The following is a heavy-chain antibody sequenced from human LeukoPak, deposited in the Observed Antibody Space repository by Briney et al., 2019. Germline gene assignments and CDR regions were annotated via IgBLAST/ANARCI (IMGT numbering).Heavy chain of an antibody. V-gene: IGHV1-8*01. CDR1: GNTFTGYD. CDR3: TRGSLSGSSRDY. CDR2: MNPDTGDT. D-gene: IGHD1-26*01. J-gene: IGHJ4*02. Sequence: ASVKVSCKASGNTFTGYDINWVRQATGQGLEWMGWMNPDTGDTGYAQKFQGRVTMTRNTSIDTAYMELSGLRSEDSAVYYCTRGSLSGSSRDYWGQGTLVTVSS.